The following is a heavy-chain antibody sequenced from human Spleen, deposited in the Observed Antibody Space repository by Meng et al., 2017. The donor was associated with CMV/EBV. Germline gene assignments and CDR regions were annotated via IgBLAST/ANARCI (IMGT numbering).Heavy chain of an antibody. J-gene: IGHJ4*02. CDR3: AREIAYCGGDCYSFDY. CDR2: TYYRSKWYN. Sequence: VSSNSAAWNWIRQSPSRGLEWLGRTYYRSKWYNDYAVSVKSRITINPDTSKNQFSLQLNSVTPEDTAVYYCAREIAYCGGDCYSFDYWGQGTLVTVSS. V-gene: IGHV6-1*01. D-gene: IGHD2-21*01. CDR1: VSSNSAA.